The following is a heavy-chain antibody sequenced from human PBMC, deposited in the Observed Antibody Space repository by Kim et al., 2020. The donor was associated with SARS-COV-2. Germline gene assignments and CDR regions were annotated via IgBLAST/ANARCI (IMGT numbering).Heavy chain of an antibody. V-gene: IGHV3-33*01. CDR1: GFNFSSYG. J-gene: IGHJ5*02. D-gene: IGHD3-10*01. CDR2: IWYDGSNK. CDR3: ARGIAVSGVRVGWVDP. Sequence: GGSLRLSCAASGFNFSSYGMHWVRQAPGKGLEWVAVIWYDGSNKYYADSVKGRFTISRDNSKNTLYLQMNSLRAEDTAVYYCARGIAVSGVRVGWVDPWGQGTLVTVSS.